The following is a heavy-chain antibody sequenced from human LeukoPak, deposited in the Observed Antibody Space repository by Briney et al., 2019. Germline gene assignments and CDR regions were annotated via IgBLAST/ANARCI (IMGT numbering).Heavy chain of an antibody. CDR2: ISGSGGST. CDR1: GFTFSDYY. J-gene: IGHJ4*02. V-gene: IGHV3-23*01. Sequence: GGSLRLSCAASGFTFSDYYMSWIRQAPGKGLEWVSAISGSGGSTYYADSVKGRFTISRDNSKNTLYLQMNSLRAEDTAVYYCAKEAGGITFGGVIKGNYFDYWGQGTLVTVSS. D-gene: IGHD3-16*02. CDR3: AKEAGGITFGGVIKGNYFDY.